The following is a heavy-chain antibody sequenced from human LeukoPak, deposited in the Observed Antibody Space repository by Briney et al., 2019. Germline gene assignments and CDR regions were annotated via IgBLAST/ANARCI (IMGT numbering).Heavy chain of an antibody. Sequence: GGSLRLSCAASGFTFSSFWMSWVRQAPGKGLEWVANIKEDGREKYYVDPVKGRFTVSRDNAKNSLYLQMNSLRAEDTAVYYCARDHYFAEDYWGQGTLVTVSS. V-gene: IGHV3-7*03. CDR2: IKEDGREK. D-gene: IGHD3-9*01. CDR3: ARDHYFAEDY. CDR1: GFTFSSFW. J-gene: IGHJ4*02.